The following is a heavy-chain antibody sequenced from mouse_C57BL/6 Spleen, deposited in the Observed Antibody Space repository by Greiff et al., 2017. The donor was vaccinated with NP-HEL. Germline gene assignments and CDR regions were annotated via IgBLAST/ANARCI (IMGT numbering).Heavy chain of an antibody. CDR1: GFTFSSYG. CDR2: ISSGGSYT. Sequence: EVQRVESGGDLVKPGGSLKLSCAASGFTFSSYGMSWVRQTPDKRLEWVATISSGGSYTYYPDSVKGRFTISRDNAKNTLYLQMSSLKSEDTAMYYCARRMEGWFAYWGQGTLVTVSA. V-gene: IGHV5-6*01. CDR3: ARRMEGWFAY. J-gene: IGHJ3*01.